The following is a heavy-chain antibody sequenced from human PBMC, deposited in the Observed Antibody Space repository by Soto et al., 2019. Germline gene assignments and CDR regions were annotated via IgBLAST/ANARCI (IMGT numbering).Heavy chain of an antibody. V-gene: IGHV1-8*01. CDR1: GYTFTSYD. CDR2: MNPNSGNT. D-gene: IGHD4-17*01. Sequence: QVQLVQSGAEVKKPGASVKVACKASGYTFTSYDSNWVRQATGQGLEWMGWMNPNSGNTGYAQKFQGRVTMTRNTSISTGYMVLSSLRAEDPVVYYCARERTTRGMDVWGQGTTVTVSS. CDR3: ARERTTRGMDV. J-gene: IGHJ6*02.